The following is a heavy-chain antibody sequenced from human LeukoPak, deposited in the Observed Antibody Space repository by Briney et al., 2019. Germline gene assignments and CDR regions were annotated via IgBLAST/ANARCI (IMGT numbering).Heavy chain of an antibody. D-gene: IGHD3-3*01. V-gene: IGHV4-61*02. CDR2: IYTSGST. Sequence: PSQTLSLTCTVSGGSISSGSYYWSWIRQPAGKGLEWIGRIYTSGSTNYNPSLKSRVRISVDTSKNQFSLKLSSVTAADTAVYYCARDLGDYWSGFRSYFFDYWGQGTLVTVSS. J-gene: IGHJ4*02. CDR3: ARDLGDYWSGFRSYFFDY. CDR1: GGSISSGSYY.